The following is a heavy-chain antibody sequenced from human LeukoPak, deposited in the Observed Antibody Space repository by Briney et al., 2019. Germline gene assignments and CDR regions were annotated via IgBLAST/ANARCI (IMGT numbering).Heavy chain of an antibody. CDR2: IRYDGSNK. CDR3: AKDRGIAVAGNYYGMDV. D-gene: IGHD6-19*01. Sequence: GGSLRLSCAASGFTFSSYGMHWVRQAPGRGLEWVAFIRYDGSNKYYADSVKGRFTISRDNSKNTLYLQMNSLRAEDTAVYYCAKDRGIAVAGNYYGMDVWGQGTTVTVSS. V-gene: IGHV3-30*02. CDR1: GFTFSSYG. J-gene: IGHJ6*02.